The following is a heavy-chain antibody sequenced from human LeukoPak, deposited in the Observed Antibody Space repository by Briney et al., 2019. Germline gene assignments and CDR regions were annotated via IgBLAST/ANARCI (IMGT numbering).Heavy chain of an antibody. CDR3: AREAYGGNFFDY. CDR2: ISSSSSYI. CDR1: GFAFSSYS. J-gene: IGHJ4*02. Sequence: GGSLRLSCAASGFAFSSYSMNCVRQAPGKGLEWVSAISSSSSYIYYADSVKGRFTNSRDNAKNSLYLQMTSLRAEDTAVYYCAREAYGGNFFDYWGQGTLVTVSS. V-gene: IGHV3-21*01. D-gene: IGHD4-23*01.